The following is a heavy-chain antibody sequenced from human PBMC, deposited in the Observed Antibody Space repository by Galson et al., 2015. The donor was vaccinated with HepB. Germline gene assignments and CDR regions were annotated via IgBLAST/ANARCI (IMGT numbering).Heavy chain of an antibody. V-gene: IGHV3-30*18. CDR3: AKEHLYHDYTWDH. D-gene: IGHD4-11*01. CDR1: GLTFSNYG. Sequence: SLRLSCAASGLTFSNYGMHWVRQAPGKGLEWVAVVSYDGSSKSYADSVKGRFTISRDNSQNTLYLQMNSLRADDTAVYYCAKEHLYHDYTWDHWGQGTLVIVSS. J-gene: IGHJ4*02. CDR2: VSYDGSSK.